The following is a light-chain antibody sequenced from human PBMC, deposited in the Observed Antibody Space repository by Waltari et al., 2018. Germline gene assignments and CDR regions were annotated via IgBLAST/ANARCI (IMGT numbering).Light chain of an antibody. J-gene: IGLJ2*01. CDR2: ASS. CDR3: CSYAGQFTWV. Sequence: QSALTQPPSVSGSPGQSVTISCTGTSIDIRDEKYVSWFQQYPGKAPKGIMFASSERTSGVPGRFSGSQSGNKASLTISGLQSDDESHYFCCSYAGQFTWVFGGGTKLTVL. V-gene: IGLV2-11*01. CDR1: SIDIRDEKY.